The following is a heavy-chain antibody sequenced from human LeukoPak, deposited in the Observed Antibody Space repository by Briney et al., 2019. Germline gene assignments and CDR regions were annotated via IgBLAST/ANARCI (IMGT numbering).Heavy chain of an antibody. V-gene: IGHV1-46*01. CDR1: GYIFTNYY. J-gene: IGHJ4*02. D-gene: IGHD3-9*01. CDR3: ARGLRYFDWTQYYLDY. CDR2: ISPRGGST. Sequence: ASVKVSCKASGYIFTNYYLHWVRQAPGQGLEWMGIISPRGGSTTYAQKFQGRVTMTWDTSTSTVYMALTSLRSEDTAVYYCARGLRYFDWTQYYLDYWGQGILVPVSS.